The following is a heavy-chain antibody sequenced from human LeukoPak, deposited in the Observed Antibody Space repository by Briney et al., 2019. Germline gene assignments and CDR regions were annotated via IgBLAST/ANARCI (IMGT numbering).Heavy chain of an antibody. J-gene: IGHJ5*02. CDR1: GFTFSSYG. Sequence: GRSLRLSCAASGFTFSSYGMHWVRQAPGKGLEWVAVISYDGSNKYYADSVKGRFTISRDNSKNTLYLQMNSLRAEDTAVYYCAKGQNQLLWFGEFINWFDPWGQGTLVTVSS. D-gene: IGHD3-10*01. V-gene: IGHV3-30*18. CDR3: AKGQNQLLWFGEFINWFDP. CDR2: ISYDGSNK.